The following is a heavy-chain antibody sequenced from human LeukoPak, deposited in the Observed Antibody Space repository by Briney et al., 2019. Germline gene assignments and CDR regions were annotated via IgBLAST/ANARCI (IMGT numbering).Heavy chain of an antibody. CDR1: GFAFSSLA. D-gene: IGHD6-19*01. CDR2: ISDSGDTT. V-gene: IGHV3-23*01. CDR3: ATDARRSAGWYFFDH. J-gene: IGHJ4*02. Sequence: RPGGSLRLSCAASGFAFSSLAMGWVRQAPGKGLEWVSGISDSGDTTYYADSVKGRFTISRDNYKNTLYLQMNSLRAEDTAIYYCATDARRSAGWYFFDHWGQGALVTVSS.